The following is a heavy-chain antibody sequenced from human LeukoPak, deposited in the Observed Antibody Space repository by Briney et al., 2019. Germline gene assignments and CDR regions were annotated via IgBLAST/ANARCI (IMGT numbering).Heavy chain of an antibody. CDR1: GFTFSNYW. CDR3: ARDLGRGYCSGSSCYSWPYYFDY. V-gene: IGHV3-7*01. D-gene: IGHD2-2*01. Sequence: PGGSLRLSCAASGFTFSNYWMSWVRQAPGKGLEWVANIKQDGSEKYYVDSVKGRFTISRDNAKISLYLQMNSLRVEDTAVYYCARDLGRGYCSGSSCYSWPYYFDYWGQGTLVTVSS. CDR2: IKQDGSEK. J-gene: IGHJ4*02.